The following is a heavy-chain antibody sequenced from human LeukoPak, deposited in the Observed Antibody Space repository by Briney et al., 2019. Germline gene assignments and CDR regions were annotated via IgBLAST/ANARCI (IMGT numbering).Heavy chain of an antibody. J-gene: IGHJ4*02. CDR1: GFTFSSYA. Sequence: GGSLRLSCAASGFTFSSYAMSWVRQAPGKGLEWVSAISGSGGSTYFADSVKGRCTISRDNSKNTLYLQMNSLRAEDTAVYYCAKGGLGYSYGPTDYWGQGTLVTVSS. CDR3: AKGGLGYSYGPTDY. D-gene: IGHD5-18*01. V-gene: IGHV3-23*01. CDR2: ISGSGGST.